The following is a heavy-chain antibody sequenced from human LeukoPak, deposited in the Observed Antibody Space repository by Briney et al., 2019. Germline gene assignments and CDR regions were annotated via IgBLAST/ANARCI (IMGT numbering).Heavy chain of an antibody. D-gene: IGHD2-2*01. J-gene: IGHJ6*03. CDR3: ARGSTDYYYYYYMDV. Sequence: ASVKVSCKSSGYTFTSYALHWVRQAPGQGLEWMGWISAYNGNTNYAQKLQGRVTMTTDTSTSTAYMELRSLRSDDTAVYYCARGSTDYYYYYYMDVWGKGTTVTVSS. CDR2: ISAYNGNT. CDR1: GYTFTSYA. V-gene: IGHV1-18*01.